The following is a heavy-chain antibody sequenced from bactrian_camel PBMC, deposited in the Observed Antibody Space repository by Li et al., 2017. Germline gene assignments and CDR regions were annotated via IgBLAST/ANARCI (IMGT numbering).Heavy chain of an antibody. Sequence: HVQLVESGGGSVQAGGSLRLSCAASGVTSEFYYMAWFRQAPGKEREGVAVIDKNGVTRYDGSVKGRFTISQDNAKKNLTLQMNELKPEDTAMYYCAAAQKRFYLLLFPNSYEYWGQGTQVTVS. D-gene: IGHD3*01. J-gene: IGHJ4*01. CDR1: GVTSEFYY. CDR2: IDKNGVT. CDR3: AAAQKRFYLLLFPNSYEY. V-gene: IGHV3S63*01.